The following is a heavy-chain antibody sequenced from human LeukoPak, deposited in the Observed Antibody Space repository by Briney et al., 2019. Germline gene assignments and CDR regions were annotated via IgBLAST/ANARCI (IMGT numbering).Heavy chain of an antibody. CDR1: GYTFTSYG. CDR3: ARSLPVGPKGPSDY. CDR2: ISAYNGNT. Sequence: GASVKVSCKASGYTFTSYGISWVRQAPGQGLEWMGWISAYNGNTNYAQKLQGRVTMTTDTSTSTAYMELRSLRPDDTAVYYCARSLPVGPKGPSDYWGQGTLVTVSS. V-gene: IGHV1-18*01. J-gene: IGHJ4*02.